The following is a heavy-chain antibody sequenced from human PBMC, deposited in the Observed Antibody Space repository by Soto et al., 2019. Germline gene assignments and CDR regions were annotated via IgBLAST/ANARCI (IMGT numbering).Heavy chain of an antibody. V-gene: IGHV5-51*01. CDR1: GYSFTSYW. D-gene: IGHD3-16*02. J-gene: IGHJ4*02. CDR3: AREAPRSGRYTE. Sequence: GESLKISCKASGYSFTSYWIGWVRQMPGKGLEWMGIIYPGDSDTRNSPSFQGQVTLSVDKSISTAYLQWSSLKASDTAIYYCAREAPRSGRYTEWGQGTLVTVSS. CDR2: IYPGDSDT.